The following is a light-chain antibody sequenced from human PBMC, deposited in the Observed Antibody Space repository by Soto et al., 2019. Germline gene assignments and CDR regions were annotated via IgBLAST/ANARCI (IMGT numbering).Light chain of an antibody. CDR2: DAS. Sequence: ASQSVSGWLAWYQQQPGEAPKLLIYDASALPRGVPSMFRGSGAGTKFSPATASLQPHDFAPQSSQQPEPLSGTFGPGTKVDIK. CDR3: QQPEPLSGT. V-gene: IGKV1-5*01. CDR1: QSVSGW. J-gene: IGKJ1*01.